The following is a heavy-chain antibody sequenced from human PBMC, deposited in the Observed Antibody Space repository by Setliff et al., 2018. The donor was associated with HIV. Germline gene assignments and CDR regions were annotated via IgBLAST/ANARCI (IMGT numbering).Heavy chain of an antibody. CDR1: GYRFTNNW. CDR2: INPSDSDV. V-gene: IGHV5-10-1*01. Sequence: GESLKISCQGSGYRFTNNWINWVRQMPGKGLEWMGRINPSDSDVHYSPAFQRHVTISADKSISGAYLQLISLKASDSATYYCARGQGFGWGSSVDAVDIWGQGTMVTVSS. CDR3: ARGQGFGWGSSVDAVDI. J-gene: IGHJ3*02. D-gene: IGHD3-16*01.